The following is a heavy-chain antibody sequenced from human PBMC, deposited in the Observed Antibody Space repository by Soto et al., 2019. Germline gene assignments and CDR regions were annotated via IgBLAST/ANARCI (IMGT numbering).Heavy chain of an antibody. CDR1: GFTFSGST. D-gene: IGHD6-19*01. J-gene: IGHJ4*02. CDR2: IPSKINTYAT. CDR3: ARQHLDVPVASAIDY. Sequence: EVQLVESGGGSVQPGGSLKLSCAASGFTFSGSTIPWVRQTSGKGLEWVGRIPSKINTYATAYAASVKGRFTISRDDSKNTAYLQMNSLKIEDTAVYYCARQHLDVPVASAIDYWGQGTLVTVSS. V-gene: IGHV3-73*02.